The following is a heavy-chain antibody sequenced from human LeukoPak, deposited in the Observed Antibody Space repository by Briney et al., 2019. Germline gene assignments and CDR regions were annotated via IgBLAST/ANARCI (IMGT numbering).Heavy chain of an antibody. CDR2: ISSSSNYI. Sequence: GGSLRLSCAASGFTFSSYSMNWVRQAPGKGLEWVSSISSSSNYIYYADSVKGRFTISRDNAKNSLNLQMNSLRAEDTAVYYCARTPEEIYISSSWYAGWAQPAVHMDVWGKGTTVTVSS. CDR3: ARTPEEIYISSSWYAGWAQPAVHMDV. J-gene: IGHJ6*03. V-gene: IGHV3-21*01. D-gene: IGHD6-13*01. CDR1: GFTFSSYS.